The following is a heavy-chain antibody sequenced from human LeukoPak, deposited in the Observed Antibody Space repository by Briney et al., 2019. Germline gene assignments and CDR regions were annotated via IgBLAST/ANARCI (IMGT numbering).Heavy chain of an antibody. CDR3: AREVRYYGDPNDASDI. J-gene: IGHJ3*02. Sequence: SETLSLTCTVSGGSISSYYWSWIRQPPGKGLEWIGYIYYSGSTNYNPSLKSRVTISVDTSKNQFSLKLSSVTAADTAVYYCAREVRYYGDPNDASDIWGQGTMVTVSS. CDR2: IYYSGST. CDR1: GGSISSYY. D-gene: IGHD4-17*01. V-gene: IGHV4-59*01.